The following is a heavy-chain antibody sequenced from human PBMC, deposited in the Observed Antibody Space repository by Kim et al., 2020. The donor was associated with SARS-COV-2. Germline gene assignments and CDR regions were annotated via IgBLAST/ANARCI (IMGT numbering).Heavy chain of an antibody. D-gene: IGHD3-9*01. CDR2: ISYDGSNK. CDR3: ARDRTPYYDILTPRSWFGYYYYGMDV. CDR1: GFTFSSYA. J-gene: IGHJ6*02. Sequence: GGSLRLSCAASGFTFSSYAMHWVRQAPGKGLEWVAVISYDGSNKYYADSVKGRFTISRDNSKNTLYLQMNSLRAEDTAVYYCARDRTPYYDILTPRSWFGYYYYGMDVWGQGTTVTVSS. V-gene: IGHV3-30*04.